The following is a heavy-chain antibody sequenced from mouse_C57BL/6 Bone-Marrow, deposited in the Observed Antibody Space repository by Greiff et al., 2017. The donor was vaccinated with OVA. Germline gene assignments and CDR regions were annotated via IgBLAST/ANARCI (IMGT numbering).Heavy chain of an antibody. V-gene: IGHV1-15*01. D-gene: IGHD2-4*01. J-gene: IGHJ3*01. CDR2: IDPETGGT. CDR3: TPIYYDYDWFAY. Sequence: VQLQQSGAELVRPGASVTLSCKASGYTFTDYDMHWVKQTPVHGLEWIGAIDPETGGTAYNQKFKGKAILTADKSSSTAYMELRSLTSEDSAVYYCTPIYYDYDWFAYWGQGTLVTVSA. CDR1: GYTFTDYD.